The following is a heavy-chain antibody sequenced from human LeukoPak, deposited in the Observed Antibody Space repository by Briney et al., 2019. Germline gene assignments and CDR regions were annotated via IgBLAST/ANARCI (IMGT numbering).Heavy chain of an antibody. CDR2: IYSGGST. CDR1: GFTVSSNY. Sequence: GGSLRLSCAASGFTVSSNYMSWVRQAPGKGLEWVSVIYSGGSTYYADSVKGRFTISRDNSKNTLYLQMNSLRAEDTAVYYCAREIHLDYSSSWYSDYWGQGTLVTVSS. D-gene: IGHD6-13*01. V-gene: IGHV3-53*01. CDR3: AREIHLDYSSSWYSDY. J-gene: IGHJ4*02.